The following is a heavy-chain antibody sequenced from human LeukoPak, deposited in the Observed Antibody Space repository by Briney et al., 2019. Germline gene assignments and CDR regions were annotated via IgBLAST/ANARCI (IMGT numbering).Heavy chain of an antibody. CDR1: GFTFSSYA. V-gene: IGHV3-23*01. CDR2: ISGSGGST. Sequence: GGSLRLSCAASGFTFSSYAMSWVRQAPGKGLEWVSAISGSGGSTYYADSVKGRFTISRDNAKNSLYLQMNSLRAEDTALYYCAKDIGWAGSMGYFDYWGQGTLVTVSS. D-gene: IGHD3-10*01. CDR3: AKDIGWAGSMGYFDY. J-gene: IGHJ4*02.